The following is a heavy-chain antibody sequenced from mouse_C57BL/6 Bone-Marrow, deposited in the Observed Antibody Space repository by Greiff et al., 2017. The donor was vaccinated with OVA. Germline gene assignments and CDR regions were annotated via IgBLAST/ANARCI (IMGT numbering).Heavy chain of an antibody. CDR3: ARGAYRGYFDV. CDR1: GYTFTDYN. V-gene: IGHV1-22*01. D-gene: IGHD2-12*01. CDR2: INPNNGGT. J-gene: IGHJ1*03. Sequence: VQLKESGPELVKPGASVKMSCKASGYTFTDYNMHWVKQSHGKSLEWIGYINPNNGGTSYNQKFKGKATLTVNKSSSTAYMELRSLTSEDSAVYYCARGAYRGYFDVWGTGTTVTGSS.